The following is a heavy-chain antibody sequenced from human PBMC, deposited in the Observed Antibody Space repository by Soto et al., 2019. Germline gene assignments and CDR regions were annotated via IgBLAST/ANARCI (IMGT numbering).Heavy chain of an antibody. J-gene: IGHJ3*02. Sequence: PGGSLRLSCAASGFTFSRYAMSWVRQAPGRGLDWVSGITGSGSITYYAASVKGRFTISRDHSKNTVFLQMNSLRAEDTALYYCARVVGGNGWHDNAFDIWGQGTMVTVSS. CDR3: ARVVGGNGWHDNAFDI. CDR2: ITGSGSIT. CDR1: GFTFSRYA. V-gene: IGHV3-23*01. D-gene: IGHD6-19*01.